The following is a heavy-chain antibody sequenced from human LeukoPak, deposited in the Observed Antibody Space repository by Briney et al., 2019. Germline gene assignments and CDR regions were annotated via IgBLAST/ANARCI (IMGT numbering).Heavy chain of an antibody. D-gene: IGHD5-18*01. Sequence: GGSLRLSCAASGFTFSSYSMNWVRQAPGKGLEWVSAISGSGGSTYYADSVKGRFTISRDNSKNTLYLQMNSLRAEDTAVYYCAKEVGERGYSYALPPPAEYFQHWGQGTLVTVSS. V-gene: IGHV3-23*01. CDR1: GFTFSSYS. CDR2: ISGSGGST. J-gene: IGHJ1*01. CDR3: AKEVGERGYSYALPPPAEYFQH.